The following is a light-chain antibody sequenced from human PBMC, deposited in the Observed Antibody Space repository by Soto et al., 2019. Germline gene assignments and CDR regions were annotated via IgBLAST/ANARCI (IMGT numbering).Light chain of an antibody. CDR1: SSDVGGYDY. J-gene: IGLJ3*02. CDR3: SSYEGRYSWV. CDR2: DVT. V-gene: IGLV2-11*01. Sequence: QSALTQPRSVSGSPGQSVTISCTGTSSDVGGYDYVSWFQQHPGKVPKLMIYDVTKRPSGVPDRFSGSKSGNTASLTISGLQADDEADYYCSSYEGRYSWVFGGGTKVTVL.